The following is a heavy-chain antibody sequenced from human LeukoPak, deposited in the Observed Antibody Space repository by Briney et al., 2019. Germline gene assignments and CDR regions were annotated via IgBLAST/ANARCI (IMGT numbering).Heavy chain of an antibody. CDR3: ASDRRLVGTSRAFDI. V-gene: IGHV3-20*04. J-gene: IGHJ3*02. CDR2: INWNGGST. Sequence: GGSLRLSCAASGFTLDDYGMSWVRQAPGKGLEWVSGINWNGGSTGYADSVKGRFTISRDNAKNSLYLQMNSLRAEDTALYYCASDRRLVGTSRAFDIWGQGTMVTVSS. D-gene: IGHD1-26*01. CDR1: GFTLDDYG.